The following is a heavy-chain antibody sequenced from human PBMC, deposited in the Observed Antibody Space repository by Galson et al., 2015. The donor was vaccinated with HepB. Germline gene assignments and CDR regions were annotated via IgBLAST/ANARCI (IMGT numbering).Heavy chain of an antibody. Sequence: SLRLSCAASGFTFSSYAMHWVRQAPGKGLEWVAVISYDGSNKYYADSVKGRFTISRDNSKNTLYLQMNSLRAEDTAVYYCARDLRYSSGWHFDYWGQGTLVTVSS. CDR3: ARDLRYSSGWHFDY. J-gene: IGHJ4*02. CDR1: GFTFSSYA. D-gene: IGHD6-19*01. CDR2: ISYDGSNK. V-gene: IGHV3-30-3*01.